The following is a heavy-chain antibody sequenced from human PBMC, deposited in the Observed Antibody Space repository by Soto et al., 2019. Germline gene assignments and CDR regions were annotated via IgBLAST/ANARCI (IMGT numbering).Heavy chain of an antibody. CDR2: ISAYNGNT. CDR1: GYTFTSYG. CDR3: ARPINYDFWSGTTHWFDP. Sequence: ASVKVSCKASGYTFTSYGISWVRQAPGQRNKWMGWISAYNGNTNYAQKLQGRVTMTTDTSTSTAYMELRSLRSDDTAVYYCARPINYDFWSGTTHWFDPWGQGTLVTVSS. V-gene: IGHV1-18*01. J-gene: IGHJ5*02. D-gene: IGHD3-3*01.